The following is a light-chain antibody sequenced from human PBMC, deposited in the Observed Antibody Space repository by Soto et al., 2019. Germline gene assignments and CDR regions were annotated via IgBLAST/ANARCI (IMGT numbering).Light chain of an antibody. CDR3: NSYSSSSTYV. V-gene: IGLV2-14*01. J-gene: IGLJ1*01. Sequence: QSALTQPPSVSGSPGQSVTISCTGTSSDVGGYNYVSWYQQHPGKAPKLMIYDVSNRPSGVSNRFSGSKSGNTASLTITGLQAEEEAAYYCNSYSSSSTYVFGTGTKLTVL. CDR1: SSDVGGYNY. CDR2: DVS.